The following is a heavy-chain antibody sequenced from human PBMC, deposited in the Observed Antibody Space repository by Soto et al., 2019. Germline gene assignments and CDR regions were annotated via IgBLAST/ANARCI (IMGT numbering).Heavy chain of an antibody. CDR2: IYHGEST. V-gene: IGHV4-30-2*01. CDR1: GGSISSGGYS. D-gene: IGHD4-4*01. CDR3: ARDSRSTTTDGLDV. Sequence: QLQLQESGSGLVKPSQTLSLNCDVSGGSISSGGYSWSWLRLPPGKGLEWIGYIYHGESTNYNPSVESRVHVSVARAMNQFPLILKSGPPAATAVYYCARDSRSTTTDGLDVWGSGKTVTASS. J-gene: IGHJ6*04.